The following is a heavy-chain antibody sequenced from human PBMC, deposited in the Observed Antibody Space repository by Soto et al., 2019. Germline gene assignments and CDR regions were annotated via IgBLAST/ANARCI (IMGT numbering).Heavy chain of an antibody. CDR2: IYYSGST. CDR3: ARVLARRQPHFGY. CDR1: CGSISSGGYY. J-gene: IGHJ4*02. V-gene: IGHV4-31*03. D-gene: IGHD5-18*01. Sequence: SETLSLTCTVSCGSISSGGYYWSWIRQHPGKGLEWIGYIYYSGSTYYNPSLKSRVTISVDTSKNKFSLKLSSVTPADTAVYYGARVLARRQPHFGYWGQGTLVTVSS.